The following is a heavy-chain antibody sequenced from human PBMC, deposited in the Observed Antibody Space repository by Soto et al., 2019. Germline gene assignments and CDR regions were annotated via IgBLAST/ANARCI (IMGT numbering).Heavy chain of an antibody. D-gene: IGHD1-7*01. CDR1: GGSISSYY. CDR3: ARDGFDWNYARGSWFDP. Sequence: PSETLSLTCTVSGGSISSYYWSWIRQPPGKGLEWIGYIYYSGSTNYNPSLKSRVTISVDTSKNQFSLKLSSVTAADTAVYYCARDGFDWNYARGSWFDPWGQGTLVTVSS. V-gene: IGHV4-59*01. J-gene: IGHJ5*02. CDR2: IYYSGST.